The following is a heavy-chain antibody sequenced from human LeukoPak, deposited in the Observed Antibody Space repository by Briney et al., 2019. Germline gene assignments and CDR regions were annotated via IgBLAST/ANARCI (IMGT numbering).Heavy chain of an antibody. D-gene: IGHD5-12*01. CDR1: GFTFSSYS. Sequence: GGSLRLSCAASGFTFSSYSMNWVRQAPGKGLEWVSSISSSSSYIYYADSVKGRFTISRDNAKNSLYLQMNSLRAEDTAVYYCARVHGGYDLDGVYYFDYWGQGTLVTVSS. V-gene: IGHV3-21*04. J-gene: IGHJ4*02. CDR3: ARVHGGYDLDGVYYFDY. CDR2: ISSSSSYI.